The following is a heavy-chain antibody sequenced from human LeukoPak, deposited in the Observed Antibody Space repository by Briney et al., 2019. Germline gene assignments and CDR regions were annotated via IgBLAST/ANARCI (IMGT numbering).Heavy chain of an antibody. CDR2: ISWRSSDI. J-gene: IGHJ4*02. V-gene: IGHV3-21*01. CDR3: ARPWDIVVVPAAMAPFDY. CDR1: GFTLSSYN. D-gene: IGHD2-2*01. Sequence: GESLRLSCVASGFTLSSYNMMWVRQAPGKRLEWVSSISWRSSDIEYADSVKGRFTISRDIDKKSLYLQMNSLRVEDTAVYYCARPWDIVVVPAAMAPFDYWGQGTLVTVSS.